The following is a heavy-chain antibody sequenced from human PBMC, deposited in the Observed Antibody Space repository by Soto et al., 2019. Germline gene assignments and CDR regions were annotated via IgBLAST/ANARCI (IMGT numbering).Heavy chain of an antibody. CDR2: IYHSGST. D-gene: IGHD3-10*01. CDR1: CGSISSSNW. V-gene: IGHV4-4*02. Sequence: SETLSLTCSVSCGSISSSNWWSWVRQPPGKGLEWIGEIYHSGSTNYNPSLKSRVTISVDKSKNQFSLKLSSVTAEDTAVYYCSRNSEVSGRGDTWGQGTLAPVSP. CDR3: SRNSEVSGRGDT. J-gene: IGHJ4*02.